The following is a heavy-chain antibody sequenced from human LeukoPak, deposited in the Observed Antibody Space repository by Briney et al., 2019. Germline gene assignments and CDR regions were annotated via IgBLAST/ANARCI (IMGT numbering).Heavy chain of an antibody. Sequence: GGSLRLSCAASGFTFRSYSMNWVRQAPGKGLEWISYISSSSSTIDYADSVKGRFTISRDNAKNSLYLQMNSLRAEDTAVYYCARDPRSSTSYQYYYMDVWGKGTTVTVSS. V-gene: IGHV3-48*01. CDR1: GFTFRSYS. D-gene: IGHD2-2*01. CDR2: ISSSSSTI. J-gene: IGHJ6*03. CDR3: ARDPRSSTSYQYYYMDV.